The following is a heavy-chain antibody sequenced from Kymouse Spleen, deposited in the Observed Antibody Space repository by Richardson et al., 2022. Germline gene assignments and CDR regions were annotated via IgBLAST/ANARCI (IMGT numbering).Heavy chain of an antibody. CDR2: IKSKTDGGTT. V-gene: IGHV3-15*01. D-gene: IGHD5-18,IGHD5-18*01. J-gene: IGHJ6*02. CDR1: GFTFSNAW. Sequence: EVQLVESGGGLVKPGGSLRLSCAASGFTFSNAWMSWVRQAPGKGLEWVGRIKSKTDGGTTDYAAPVKGRFTISRDDSKNTLYLQMNSLKTEDTAVYYCTTVEGYSYGLYYYYYGMDVWGQGTTVTVSS. CDR3: TTVEGYSYGLYYYYYGMDV.